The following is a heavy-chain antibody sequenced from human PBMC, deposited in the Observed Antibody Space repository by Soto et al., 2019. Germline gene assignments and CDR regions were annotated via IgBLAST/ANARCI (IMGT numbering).Heavy chain of an antibody. CDR2: IYYSGST. V-gene: IGHV4-59*01. D-gene: IGHD2-15*01. Sequence: SETLSLTCTVSGGSISSYYWSWIRQPPGKGLEWIGYIYYSGSTNYNPSLKSRVTISVDTSKNQFSLKLSSVTAADTAVYYCARVHSGYCSGGSCPWSYYYGMDVWGQGTTVTVSS. J-gene: IGHJ6*02. CDR3: ARVHSGYCSGGSCPWSYYYGMDV. CDR1: GGSISSYY.